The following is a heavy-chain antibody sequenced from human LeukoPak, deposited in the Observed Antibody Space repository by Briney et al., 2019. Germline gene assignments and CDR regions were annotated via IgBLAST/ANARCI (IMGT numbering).Heavy chain of an antibody. CDR2: ISGSGGST. D-gene: IGHD3-22*01. J-gene: IGHJ4*02. V-gene: IGHV3-23*01. CDR3: AKDTYYYDSSGYYLFDY. Sequence: GGSLRLSCAASGFTFSSYAMSLVRQAPGKGLEWVSAISGSGGSTYYADSVKGRFTISRDNSKNTLYLKMNSLRAEDTAVYYCAKDTYYYDSSGYYLFDYWGQGTLVTVSS. CDR1: GFTFSSYA.